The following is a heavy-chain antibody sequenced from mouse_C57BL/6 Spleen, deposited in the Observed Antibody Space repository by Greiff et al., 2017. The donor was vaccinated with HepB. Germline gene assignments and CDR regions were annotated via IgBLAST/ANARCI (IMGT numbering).Heavy chain of an antibody. D-gene: IGHD1-1*01. CDR2: INPNYGTT. CDR1: GYSFTDYN. J-gene: IGHJ2*01. V-gene: IGHV1-39*01. CDR3: ARSKLCSNYFDY. Sequence: EVQVVESGPELVKPGASVKISCKASGYSFTDYNMNWVKQSNGKSLEWIGVINPNYGTTSYNQKFKGKATLTVDQSSSTAYMQLNSLTSEDSAVYYCARSKLCSNYFDYWGQGTTLTVSS.